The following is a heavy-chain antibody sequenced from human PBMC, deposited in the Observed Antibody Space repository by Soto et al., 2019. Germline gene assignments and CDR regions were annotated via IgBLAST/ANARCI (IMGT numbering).Heavy chain of an antibody. CDR2: ISSTSSYT. V-gene: IGHV3-21*01. D-gene: IGHD6-19*01. Sequence: GGSLRLSCAASGFTFSSYAMNWVRQTQEKGLEWVSSISSTSSYTHYSDSVKGRFTISRDNANNSLSLQMNSLRAEDTATYYCARDLALAGNYWGQGALVTVSS. CDR3: ARDLALAGNY. CDR1: GFTFSSYA. J-gene: IGHJ4*02.